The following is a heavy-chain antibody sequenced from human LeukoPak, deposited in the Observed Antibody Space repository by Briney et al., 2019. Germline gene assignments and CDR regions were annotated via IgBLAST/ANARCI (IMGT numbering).Heavy chain of an antibody. CDR2: IYSGGST. D-gene: IGHD1-26*01. V-gene: IGHV3-66*02. CDR3: ARLIVGATRAFDY. Sequence: TGGTLRLSCAASGFTVRSNYMSWVRQAPGKGLEWVSVIYSGGSTYYADSVKGRFTISRDNSKNTLYLQMNSLRAEDTAVYYCARLIVGATRAFDYWGQGTLVTVSS. CDR1: GFTVRSNY. J-gene: IGHJ4*02.